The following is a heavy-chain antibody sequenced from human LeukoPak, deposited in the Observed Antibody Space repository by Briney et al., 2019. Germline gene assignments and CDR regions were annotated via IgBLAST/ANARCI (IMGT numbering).Heavy chain of an antibody. D-gene: IGHD6-13*01. CDR1: GFTFSSYA. V-gene: IGHV3-30-3*01. J-gene: IGHJ3*02. CDR3: ARFSSSYDAFDI. Sequence: GRSLRLSCAASGFTFSSYAMHWVRQAPGKGLEWVAVISYDGSNKYYADSVKGRFTISRDNSKNTLYLQMNSLRAEDTAVYYCARFSSSYDAFDIWGQGTMVTVSS. CDR2: ISYDGSNK.